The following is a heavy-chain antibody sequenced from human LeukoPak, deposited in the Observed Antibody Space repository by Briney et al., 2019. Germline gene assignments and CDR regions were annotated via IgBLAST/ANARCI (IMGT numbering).Heavy chain of an antibody. D-gene: IGHD3-3*01. J-gene: IGHJ5*02. CDR1: GFTFSSYS. V-gene: IGHV3-21*01. Sequence: KSGGSLRLSCAASGFTFSSYSMNWVRQAPGKGLEWVSSISSSSSYIYYADSVKGRFTISRDNAKNSLYLQMNSLRAEDTAVYYCANFGDGARPFGPWGQGTLVTVSS. CDR3: ANFGDGARPFGP. CDR2: ISSSSSYI.